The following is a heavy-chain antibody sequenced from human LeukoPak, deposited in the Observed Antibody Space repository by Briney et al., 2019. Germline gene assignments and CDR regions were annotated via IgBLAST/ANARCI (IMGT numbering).Heavy chain of an antibody. CDR1: GFTFSDYY. J-gene: IGHJ4*02. D-gene: IGHD3-22*01. Sequence: GGSLRLSCAASGFTFSDYYMSWIRQAPGKGLEWVSYISSSGRTIYYADSVKGRFTISRDNAKNSLYLQMNSLRAEDTAVYYCARYYYDSSGWYYFDYWGQGTLVTVSS. CDR2: ISSSGRTI. V-gene: IGHV3-11*01. CDR3: ARYYYDSSGWYYFDY.